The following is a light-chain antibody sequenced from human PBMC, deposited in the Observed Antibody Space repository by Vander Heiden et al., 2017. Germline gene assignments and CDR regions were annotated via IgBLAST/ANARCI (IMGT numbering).Light chain of an antibody. J-gene: IGKJ5*01. CDR3: QQYAVSPIT. CDR1: QSVGKNY. Sequence: ETVLTQSPGTLSLSPGERATLSCRASQSVGKNYLGWFQQKPGQVPRLLIYDASNRATGTPDRFSGSGSGTDLTLTINRLESEDFAVYYCQQYAVSPITFGQGTRLEI. V-gene: IGKV3-20*01. CDR2: DAS.